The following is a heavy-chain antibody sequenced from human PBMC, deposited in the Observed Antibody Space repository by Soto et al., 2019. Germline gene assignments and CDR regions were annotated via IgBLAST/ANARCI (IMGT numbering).Heavy chain of an antibody. V-gene: IGHV6-1*01. CDR1: GDSVSSNSAA. D-gene: IGHD6-13*01. CDR2: TCYRSKWYN. Sequence: SQTLSLTCAISGDSVSSNSAAWHWIRQSPSRGLEWLGMTCYRSKWYNDYAVSVKGRITINPDTSKNQFSLQLNSVTPEDTAVYYCARANGGSAAAANWFDPWGQGTLVTVSS. CDR3: ARANGGSAAAANWFDP. J-gene: IGHJ5*02.